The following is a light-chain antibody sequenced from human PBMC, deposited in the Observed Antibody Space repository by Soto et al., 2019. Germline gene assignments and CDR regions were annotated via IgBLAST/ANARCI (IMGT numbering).Light chain of an antibody. V-gene: IGKV1-39*01. Sequence: DIQMTQSLSSLSASVGDGVTITGRASQSIGISLNWYQQRPGKAPKLLVFAASSLQSGVPSRFSGSGSGTDFTLTISSLHPEDFATYYCQQSYSSPTWTFGQGTKVDIK. CDR1: QSIGIS. J-gene: IGKJ1*01. CDR2: AAS. CDR3: QQSYSSPTWT.